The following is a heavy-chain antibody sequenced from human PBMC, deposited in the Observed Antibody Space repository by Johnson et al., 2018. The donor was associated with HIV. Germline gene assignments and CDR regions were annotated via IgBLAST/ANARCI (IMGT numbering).Heavy chain of an antibody. V-gene: IGHV3-23*04. CDR1: GFTFSSYA. D-gene: IGHD6-19*01. Sequence: VQLVESGGGVVQPGRSLRLSCAASGFTFSSYAMSWVRQAPGKGLEWVSGISGSGGSTYYADSVKGRFTISRDNFKKTVHLQMNSLRAEDTAVYYCAKGTSRGWADAFDVWAKGQWSPSLQ. CDR2: ISGSGGST. CDR3: AKGTSRGWADAFDV. J-gene: IGHJ3*01.